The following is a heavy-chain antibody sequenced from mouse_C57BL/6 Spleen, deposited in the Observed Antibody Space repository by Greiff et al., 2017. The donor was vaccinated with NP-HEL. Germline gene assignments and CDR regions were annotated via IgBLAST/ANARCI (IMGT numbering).Heavy chain of an antibody. J-gene: IGHJ2*01. D-gene: IGHD1-1*01. CDR2: INPGSGGT. Sequence: VKLQESGAELVRPGTSVKVSCKASGYAFTNYLIEWVKQRPGQGLEGIGVINPGSGGTNYNEKFKGKATLTADKSSSTAYMQLSSLTSEDSAVYFCARPLGSPFDYWGQGTTLTVSS. CDR3: ARPLGSPFDY. CDR1: GYAFTNYL. V-gene: IGHV1-54*01.